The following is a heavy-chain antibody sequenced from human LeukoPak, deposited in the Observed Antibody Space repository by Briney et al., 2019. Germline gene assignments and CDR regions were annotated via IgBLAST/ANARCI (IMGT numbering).Heavy chain of an antibody. D-gene: IGHD6-13*01. Sequence: PSETLSLTCTVSGGSISTYYWRWIRQPPGKGLEWIGYVYYSGTTNYNPTLKSRVTISVDTSKNQFCLKLSSVTAADTAVYYCARHWKSSYTLIEYWGQGTLVTVSS. J-gene: IGHJ4*02. CDR3: ARHWKSSYTLIEY. CDR1: GGSISTYY. V-gene: IGHV4-59*08. CDR2: VYYSGTT.